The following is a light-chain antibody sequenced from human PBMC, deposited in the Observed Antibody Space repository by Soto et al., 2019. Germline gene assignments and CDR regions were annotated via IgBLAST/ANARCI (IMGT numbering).Light chain of an antibody. CDR3: QQYGSSPKT. Sequence: ESVLTQSPGTLSLSPGERATLCCSRSQSVSSSYLAWYQQKPGQAPRLLIYGASSRATGIPDRFSGSGSGTDFTHTISRLEPEDFAVYYCQQYGSSPKTFGQGTKVDIK. CDR1: QSVSSSY. V-gene: IGKV3-20*01. CDR2: GAS. J-gene: IGKJ1*01.